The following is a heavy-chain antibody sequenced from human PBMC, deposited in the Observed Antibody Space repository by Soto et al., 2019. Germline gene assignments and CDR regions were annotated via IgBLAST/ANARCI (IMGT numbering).Heavy chain of an antibody. CDR1: GFTFSNYA. V-gene: IGHV3-23*01. CDR2: ISSGGGT. CDR3: AKVPAPIKTFDY. D-gene: IGHD2-2*01. Sequence: GGSLRLSCAASGFTFSNYAMNWVRQAPGKGLEWVSVISSGGGTSYADLVKGRFTISRDNSKNTVYLQMNSLRAEDTAVYYCAKVPAPIKTFDYWGQGTLVTVSS. J-gene: IGHJ4*02.